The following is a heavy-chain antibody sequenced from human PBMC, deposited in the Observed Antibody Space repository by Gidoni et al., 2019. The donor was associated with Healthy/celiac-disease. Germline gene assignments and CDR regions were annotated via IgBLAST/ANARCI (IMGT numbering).Heavy chain of an antibody. V-gene: IGHV3-13*01. CDR3: ARSRPGEQWLASFDY. J-gene: IGHJ4*02. CDR2: IGTAGDT. Sequence: EVQLVESGGGLVQPGGSLRLSGAPAAFTFSSSDMPWVRQATGKGLEWGSAIGTAGDTYYPGSVKGRFTISRENAKNSLYLQMNSLRPEDTAVYYCARSRPGEQWLASFDYWGQGTLVTVSS. D-gene: IGHD6-19*01. CDR1: AFTFSSSD.